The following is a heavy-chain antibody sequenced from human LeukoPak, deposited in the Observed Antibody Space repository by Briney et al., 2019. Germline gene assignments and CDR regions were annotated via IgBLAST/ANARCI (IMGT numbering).Heavy chain of an antibody. CDR3: ARFPGSTNMAVGDDY. CDR2: IIPIFGTA. J-gene: IGHJ4*02. Sequence: GASVKVSCKASGGTFSSYATSWVRQAPGQGLEWMGRIIPIFGTANYAQKFQGRVTITTDESTSTAYMELSSLRSEDTAVYYCARFPGSTNMAVGDDYWGQGTLVTVSS. V-gene: IGHV1-69*05. D-gene: IGHD6-19*01. CDR1: GGTFSSYA.